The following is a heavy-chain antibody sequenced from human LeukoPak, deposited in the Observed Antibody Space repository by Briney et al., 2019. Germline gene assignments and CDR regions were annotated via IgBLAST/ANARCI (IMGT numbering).Heavy chain of an antibody. V-gene: IGHV4-59*01. CDR3: ARVGDRKYYSDSSGYYYWFDP. CDR1: GGSISSYY. CDR2: IYYSGST. J-gene: IGHJ5*02. D-gene: IGHD3-22*01. Sequence: KPSETLSLTCTVSGGSISSYYWSWIRQPPGKGMEWIGYIYYSGSTNYNPSLKSRVSISVDTSKNQFSLKLNSVTAADTAVYYCARVGDRKYYSDSSGYYYWFDPWGQGTLVTVSS.